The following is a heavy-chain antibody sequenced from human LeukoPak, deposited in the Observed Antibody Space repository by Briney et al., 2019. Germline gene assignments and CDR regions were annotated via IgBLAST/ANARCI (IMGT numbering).Heavy chain of an antibody. CDR3: ARVRTNSGLPDY. V-gene: IGHV4-34*01. D-gene: IGHD5-12*01. J-gene: IGHJ4*02. CDR2: INHSGST. CDR1: GGSFSGYY. Sequence: SETLSLTCAVYGGSFSGYYWSWIRQPPGKGLEWDGEINHSGSTNYNPSLKSRVTISVDTSKNQFSLKLSSVSAADTAVYYCARVRTNSGLPDYWGQGTLVTVSS.